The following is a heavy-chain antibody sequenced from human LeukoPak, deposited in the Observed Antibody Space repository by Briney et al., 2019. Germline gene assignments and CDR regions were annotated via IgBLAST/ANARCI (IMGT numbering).Heavy chain of an antibody. Sequence: ASVKVSCKASGYTFTNYGIHWVRQAPGQGLEWMGWISAYNGNTNYAQKLQGRVTMTTDTSTSTAYMELRSLRSDDTAVYYCARNDYGDYDNWFDPWGQGTLVTVSS. CDR3: ARNDYGDYDNWFDP. CDR1: GYTFTNYG. CDR2: ISAYNGNT. J-gene: IGHJ5*02. V-gene: IGHV1-18*01. D-gene: IGHD4-17*01.